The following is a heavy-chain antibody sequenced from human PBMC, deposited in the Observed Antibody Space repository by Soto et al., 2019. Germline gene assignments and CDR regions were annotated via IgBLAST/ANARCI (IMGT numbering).Heavy chain of an antibody. J-gene: IGHJ3*02. D-gene: IGHD6-19*01. CDR3: AREKWLVRRNDPFDI. CDR1: GYTFINYY. CDR2: INPNGGST. V-gene: IGHV1-46*01. Sequence: GASVKVSCKASGYTFINYYMHWVRQAPGQGLEWMGIINPNGGSTTYAQKFQGRVTLTRDTSTNTVNMELSSLRSEDTAVYYCAREKWLVRRNDPFDIWGQGTMVTV.